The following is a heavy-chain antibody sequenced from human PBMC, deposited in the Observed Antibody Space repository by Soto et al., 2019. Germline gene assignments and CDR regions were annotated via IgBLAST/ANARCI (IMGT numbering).Heavy chain of an antibody. CDR2: ISSSGSTT. J-gene: IGHJ3*02. CDR1: GFTFSSYE. CDR3: ARVGYYNDRGAFDI. V-gene: IGHV3-48*03. D-gene: IGHD3-9*01. Sequence: EVQLVESGGGLVQPGGSLRLSCAASGFTFSSYEMNWVRQAPGKGLEWVSYISSSGSTTYYVDTVKGRFTISRDNAKNSLYVQMNSLRAEDTAVYYCARVGYYNDRGAFDIWGQGTMVTVSS.